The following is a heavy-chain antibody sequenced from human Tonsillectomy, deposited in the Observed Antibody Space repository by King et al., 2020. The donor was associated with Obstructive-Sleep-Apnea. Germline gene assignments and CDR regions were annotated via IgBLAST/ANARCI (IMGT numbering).Heavy chain of an antibody. J-gene: IGHJ3*01. CDR3: ARAMAVAGTGAFDF. CDR1: GFVFINYA. V-gene: IGHV3-23*04. Sequence: VQLVESGGGLVQPGGSLRLSCAASGFVFINYAMIWGRRVPGQRPEWLAPIGGSGDTYSPDSVKGRFTISRDNSKNTLYLQINSRRAEDTVVYYCARAMAVAGTGAFDFWGQGTMVTVSS. CDR2: IGGSGDT. D-gene: IGHD6-19*01.